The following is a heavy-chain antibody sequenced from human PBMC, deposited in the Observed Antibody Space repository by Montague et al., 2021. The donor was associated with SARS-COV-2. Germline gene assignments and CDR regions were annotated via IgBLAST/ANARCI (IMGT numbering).Heavy chain of an antibody. CDR2: MSDSGTA. CDR3: ARNPDRDLLYGTANDGLGN. Sequence: SETLSLTCSVSGGSISTYYWSWIRQPPGKGLEWIGWMSDSGTAKYNPSLDSRVTIIIDKSKNQFSLKLTSVTPADTAQYYCARNPDRDLLYGTANDGLGNWGQGTTVIVSS. CDR1: GGSISTYY. V-gene: IGHV4-59*01. J-gene: IGHJ6*02. D-gene: IGHD1-7*01.